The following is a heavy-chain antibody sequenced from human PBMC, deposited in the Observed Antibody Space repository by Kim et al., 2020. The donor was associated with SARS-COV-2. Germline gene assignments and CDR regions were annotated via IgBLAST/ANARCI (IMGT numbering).Heavy chain of an antibody. J-gene: IGHJ4*02. D-gene: IGHD3-22*01. V-gene: IGHV4-31*03. CDR1: GGSISSGGYY. Sequence: SETLSLTCTVSGGSISSGGYYWSWIRQHPGKGLEWIGYIYYSGSTYYNPSLKSRVTISVDTSKNQFSLKLSSVTAADTAVYYCARAEGVVVITTSLYYFDYWGQGTLVTVSS. CDR2: IYYSGST. CDR3: ARAEGVVVITTSLYYFDY.